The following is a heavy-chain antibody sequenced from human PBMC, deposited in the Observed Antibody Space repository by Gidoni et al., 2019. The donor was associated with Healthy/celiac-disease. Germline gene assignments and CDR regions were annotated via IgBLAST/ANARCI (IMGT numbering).Heavy chain of an antibody. Sequence: QLQLQESGPGLVKPSETLSLTCTVSGGSISSSSYYWGWLRQPPGKGLEWIGRIYYSGSNYYNPSLKSRVTISVDTSKNQFSLKLSSVTAADTAVYYCEGATKYYYYGMDVWGQGTTVTVSS. V-gene: IGHV4-39*01. J-gene: IGHJ6*02. D-gene: IGHD1-26*01. CDR1: GGSISSSSYY. CDR2: IYYSGSN. CDR3: EGATKYYYYGMDV.